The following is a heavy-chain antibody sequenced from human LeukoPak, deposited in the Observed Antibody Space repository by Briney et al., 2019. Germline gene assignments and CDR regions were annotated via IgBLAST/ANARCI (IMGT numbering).Heavy chain of an antibody. CDR1: GGSISSYH. Sequence: SETLPLTCTVSGGSISSYHWSWIRQPPGKGLEWIGYIYTSGSTNYNPSLKSRVTISVDTSKNQFSLKLSSVTAADTAVYYCARPEGYCTNGVCYPRWFDPWGQGTLVTVSS. D-gene: IGHD2-8*01. V-gene: IGHV4-4*09. CDR2: IYTSGST. CDR3: ARPEGYCTNGVCYPRWFDP. J-gene: IGHJ5*02.